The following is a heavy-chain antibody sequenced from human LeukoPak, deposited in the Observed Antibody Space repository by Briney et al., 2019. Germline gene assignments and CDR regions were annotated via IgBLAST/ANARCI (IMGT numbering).Heavy chain of an antibody. CDR1: GYTFSDDY. J-gene: IGHJ4*02. D-gene: IGHD1-26*01. V-gene: IGHV1-2*06. CDR3: ARDYSGSHTH. CDR2: IHPNSGDT. Sequence: ASVKVSCKASGYTFSDDYIHWVRQAPGQGLEWMGLIHPNSGDTYYAQKFRGRVTMTRDTSITTAYMELDRLTSDDTAVYYCARDYSGSHTHWAQGTLVTISS.